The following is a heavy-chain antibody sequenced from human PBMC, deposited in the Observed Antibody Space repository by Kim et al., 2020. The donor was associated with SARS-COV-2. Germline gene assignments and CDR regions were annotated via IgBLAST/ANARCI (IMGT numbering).Heavy chain of an antibody. CDR3: ARHGAYSNYLIPGGY. CDR2: IYPGDSDT. J-gene: IGHJ4*02. D-gene: IGHD4-4*01. Sequence: GESLKISCKGSGYSFTSYWIGWVRQMPGKGLEWMGIIYPGDSDTRYSPSFQGQVTISADKSISTAYLQWSSLKASDTAMYYCARHGAYSNYLIPGGYWGQGTLVTVSS. CDR1: GYSFTSYW. V-gene: IGHV5-51*01.